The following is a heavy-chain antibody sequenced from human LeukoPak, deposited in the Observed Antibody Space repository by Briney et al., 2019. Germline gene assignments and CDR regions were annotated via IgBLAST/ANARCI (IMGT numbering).Heavy chain of an antibody. D-gene: IGHD1-14*01. CDR3: VKDRGNHVTDY. CDR2: TYHSGTI. J-gene: IGHJ4*02. Sequence: KPSETLSLTCTVSGGSISGYYWNWIRQSPEKGLEWIGYTYHSGTINFNPSLKARVTMSIDTSKNQFSLKLSSVTAADTAVYYCVKDRGNHVTDYWGQGTLVTVSS. V-gene: IGHV4-59*01. CDR1: GGSISGYY.